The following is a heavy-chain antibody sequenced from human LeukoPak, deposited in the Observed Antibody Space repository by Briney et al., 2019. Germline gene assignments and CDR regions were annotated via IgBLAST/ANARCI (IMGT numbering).Heavy chain of an antibody. CDR2: TYYRSKWSN. V-gene: IGHV6-1*01. CDR3: ARDQWWAFDI. Sequence: SQTLSLTCAISGDSVSRSSVAWNWLRRSPSRGLYWLGRTYYRSKWSNDYAVSVKSRITINPDTSKNQFSLQLNSVTPEDTAVYYCARDQWWAFDIWGQGTMVTVSS. J-gene: IGHJ3*02. D-gene: IGHD2-15*01. CDR1: GDSVSRSSVA.